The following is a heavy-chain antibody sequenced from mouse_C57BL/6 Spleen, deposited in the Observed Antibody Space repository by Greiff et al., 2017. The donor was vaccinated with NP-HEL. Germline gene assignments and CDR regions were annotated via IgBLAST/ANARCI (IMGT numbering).Heavy chain of an antibody. D-gene: IGHD2-4*01. CDR3: ARDTITTRYFDV. CDR2: ISDGGSYT. V-gene: IGHV5-4*01. CDR1: GFTFSSYA. J-gene: IGHJ1*03. Sequence: EVMLVESGGGLVKPGGSLKLSCAASGFTFSSYAMSWVRQTPEKRLEWVATISDGGSYTYYPDNVKGRFTISRDNAKNNLYLQMSHLKSEDTAMYYCARDTITTRYFDVWGTGTTVTVSS.